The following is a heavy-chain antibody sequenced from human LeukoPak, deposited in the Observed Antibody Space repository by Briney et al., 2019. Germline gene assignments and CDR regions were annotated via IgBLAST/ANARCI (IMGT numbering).Heavy chain of an antibody. CDR2: ISAYNGNT. Sequence: GASVKVSCKASGYTFTSYGISWVRQAPGQGLEWMGWISAYNGNTNYAQKLQGRVTMTTDTSTSTAYMELRSLRSDDTAVYYCAGFQPGKAVEGNWFDPWGQGTLGTVSS. V-gene: IGHV1-18*01. J-gene: IGHJ5*02. CDR3: AGFQPGKAVEGNWFDP. D-gene: IGHD6-19*01. CDR1: GYTFTSYG.